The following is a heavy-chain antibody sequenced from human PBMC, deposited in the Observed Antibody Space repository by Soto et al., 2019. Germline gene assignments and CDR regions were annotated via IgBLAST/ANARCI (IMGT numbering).Heavy chain of an antibody. J-gene: IGHJ4*02. CDR2: INNGGGGT. CDR3: AKERLGRGIDY. V-gene: IGHV3-23*01. Sequence: EVLLLDSGGGLVQPGGSLRLSCAASGFTFSYYAMTLVLQALVKGPEWISIINNGGGGTYYADSVKGRFTISRDNSKNTLYLQLNSLRAEDTAVYFCAKERLGRGIDYWGQGILVTVSS. CDR1: GFTFSYYA. D-gene: IGHD6-19*01.